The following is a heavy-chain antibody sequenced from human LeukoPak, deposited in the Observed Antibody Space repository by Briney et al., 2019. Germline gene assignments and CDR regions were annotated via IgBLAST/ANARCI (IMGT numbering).Heavy chain of an antibody. J-gene: IGHJ6*03. CDR2: INWNGGST. D-gene: IGHD6-19*01. Sequence: PGGSLRLSCAASGFTFDDYGMSWVRQAPGKGLEWVSGINWNGGSTGYADSVKGRFTISRDNAKNSLYLQMNSLRAEDTALYYCAREGVGAVAGRYYYYYYMDVWGKGTTVTVSS. V-gene: IGHV3-20*04. CDR3: AREGVGAVAGRYYYYYYMDV. CDR1: GFTFDDYG.